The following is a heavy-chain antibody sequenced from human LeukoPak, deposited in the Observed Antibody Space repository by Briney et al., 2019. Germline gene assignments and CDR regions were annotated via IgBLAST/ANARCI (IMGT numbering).Heavy chain of an antibody. CDR3: ARDLHDYGGKGVDAFDI. CDR2: IIPIFGTA. CDR1: GGTFSSYA. D-gene: IGHD4-23*01. V-gene: IGHV1-69*06. J-gene: IGHJ3*02. Sequence: ASVKVSCKASGGTFSSYAISWVRQAPGQGLEWMGGIIPIFGTANYAQRFQGRVTITADKSTSTAYMELSSLRSEDTAVYYCARDLHDYGGKGVDAFDIWGQGTMVTVSS.